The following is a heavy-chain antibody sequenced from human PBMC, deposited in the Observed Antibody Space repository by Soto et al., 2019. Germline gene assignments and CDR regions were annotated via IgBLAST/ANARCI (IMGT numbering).Heavy chain of an antibody. J-gene: IGHJ5*02. CDR1: GDSINNSHW. CDR3: AREVNSSPARGPNWFDP. Sequence: QVQLQESGPGLVQPSGTLSLTCGVSGDSINNSHWWSWVRQTPGKGLEWIGETYHSGTTNYNPSLKTRVTISIDKSKNQFALKINSVTAADTAVYYCAREVNSSPARGPNWFDPWGQGTLVTVSS. CDR2: TYHSGTT. V-gene: IGHV4-4*02. D-gene: IGHD6-13*01.